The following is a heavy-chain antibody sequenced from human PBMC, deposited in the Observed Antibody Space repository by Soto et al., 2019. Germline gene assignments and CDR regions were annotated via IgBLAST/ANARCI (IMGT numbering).Heavy chain of an antibody. Sequence: GGSLRLSCAASGFSFEDYTMHWVRQGPGKGPEWISLISWDGGITDYSDPVKGRFISSRDNSKNSLFLEMNSLTSEDAAMYFCARDSYDILTGQKRYFDFWGQGTLATVSS. D-gene: IGHD3-9*01. CDR3: ARDSYDILTGQKRYFDF. CDR1: GFSFEDYT. CDR2: ISWDGGIT. J-gene: IGHJ4*02. V-gene: IGHV3-43*01.